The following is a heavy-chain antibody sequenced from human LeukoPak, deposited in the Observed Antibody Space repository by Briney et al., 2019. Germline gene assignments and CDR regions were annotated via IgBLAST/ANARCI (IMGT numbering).Heavy chain of an antibody. CDR1: GFTFSSYS. D-gene: IGHD6-19*01. CDR3: ASAGIAVAAP. V-gene: IGHV3-21*01. Sequence: GGSLRLSCAASGFTFSSYSMNWVRQAPGKGLEWVSSISTSSSYIYYADSVKGRFTISRDNAKNSLYLQMNSLRAEDTAVYYCASAGIAVAAPWGQGTLVTVSS. J-gene: IGHJ5*02. CDR2: ISTSSSYI.